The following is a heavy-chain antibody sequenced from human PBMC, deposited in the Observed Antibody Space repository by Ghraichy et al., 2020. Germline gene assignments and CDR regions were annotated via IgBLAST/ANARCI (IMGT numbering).Heavy chain of an antibody. D-gene: IGHD2-15*01. CDR3: AGGYCSGGSCYPYYYGMDV. J-gene: IGHJ6*02. V-gene: IGHV3-21*01. Sequence: GGSLRLSCAASGFTFSSYSMNWVRQAPGKGLEWVSSISSSSYIYYADSVKGRFTISRDNAKNSLYLQMNSLRAEDTAVYYCAGGYCSGGSCYPYYYGMDVWGQGTTVTVSS. CDR1: GFTFSSYS. CDR2: ISSSSYI.